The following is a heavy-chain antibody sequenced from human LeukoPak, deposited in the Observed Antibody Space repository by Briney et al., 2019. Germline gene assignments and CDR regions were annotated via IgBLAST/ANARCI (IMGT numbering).Heavy chain of an antibody. CDR3: AREARYFDWSFDY. CDR1: GGSISSYY. Sequence: PSETLSLTCTGSGGSISSYYWSWLRQPPGKGQEWNGYIYYSGSTNYNPSLKSRVTISVDTSQNQFSLKLSSVTAADTAVYYCAREARYFDWSFDYWGQGTLVTVSS. V-gene: IGHV4-59*01. J-gene: IGHJ4*02. D-gene: IGHD3-9*01. CDR2: IYYSGST.